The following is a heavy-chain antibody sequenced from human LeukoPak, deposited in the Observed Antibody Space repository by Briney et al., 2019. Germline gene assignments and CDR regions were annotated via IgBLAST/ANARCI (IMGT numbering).Heavy chain of an antibody. J-gene: IGHJ3*02. CDR3: AKVGYGRTFDI. V-gene: IGHV3-23*01. D-gene: IGHD6-13*01. CDR2: ISGSGGST. CDR1: GFTFSDYY. Sequence: GGSLRLSCAASGFTFSDYYMSWIRQAPGKGLEWVSAISGSGGSTYYADSVKGRFTISRDNSKNTLYLQMNSLRAEDTAVYYCAKVGYGRTFDIWGQGTMVTVSS.